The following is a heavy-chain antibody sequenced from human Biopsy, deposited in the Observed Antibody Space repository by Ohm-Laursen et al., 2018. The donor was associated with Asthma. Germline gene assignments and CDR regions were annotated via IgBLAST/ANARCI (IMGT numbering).Heavy chain of an antibody. CDR3: ARKAGSCISRTCYSLNF. Sequence: SVKVSCKSLGGTFNTYVIGWVRQAPGQGPEWMGGINSVFGTTTYPQKFQDRVTITADDSTSTVYMELSSLRSEDTAVYYCARKAGSCISRTCYSLNFWGQGTLVTVSS. D-gene: IGHD2-2*01. V-gene: IGHV1-69*13. J-gene: IGHJ4*02. CDR2: INSVFGTT. CDR1: GGTFNTYV.